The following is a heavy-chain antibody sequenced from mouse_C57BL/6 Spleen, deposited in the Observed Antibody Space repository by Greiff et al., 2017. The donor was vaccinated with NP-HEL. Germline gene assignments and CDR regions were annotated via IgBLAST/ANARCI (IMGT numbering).Heavy chain of an antibody. CDR1: GYTFTSYW. V-gene: IGHV1-64*01. Sequence: QVQLKQPGAELVKPGASVKLSCKASGYTFTSYWMHWVKQRPGQGLEWIGMIHPNSGSTNYNEKFKSKATLTVDKSSSTAYMQLSSLTSEDSAVYYCARWVGLRNYFDYWGQGTTLTVSS. J-gene: IGHJ2*01. D-gene: IGHD4-1*01. CDR2: IHPNSGST. CDR3: ARWVGLRNYFDY.